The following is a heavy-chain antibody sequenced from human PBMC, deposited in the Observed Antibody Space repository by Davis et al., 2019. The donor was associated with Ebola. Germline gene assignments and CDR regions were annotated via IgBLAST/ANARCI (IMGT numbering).Heavy chain of an antibody. D-gene: IGHD2-2*01. Sequence: PGGSLRLSCKGSGYSFTSYWIGWVRQMPGKGLEWMGIIYPGDSDTRYSPSFQGQVTISADKSISTAYLQWSSLKASDTAMYYCARLLVPAAMGDAFDIWGQGTMVTVSS. V-gene: IGHV5-51*01. CDR2: IYPGDSDT. J-gene: IGHJ3*02. CDR3: ARLLVPAAMGDAFDI. CDR1: GYSFTSYW.